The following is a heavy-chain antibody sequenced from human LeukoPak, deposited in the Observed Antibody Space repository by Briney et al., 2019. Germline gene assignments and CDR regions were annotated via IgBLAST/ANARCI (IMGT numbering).Heavy chain of an antibody. V-gene: IGHV4-39*07. CDR3: ARVWDSSIDY. Sequence: SETLSLTCTVSGGSISSSSYYWGWIRQPPGKGLEWIGSIYHSGSTYYNPSLKSRVTISVDTSKNQFSLKLSSVTAADTAVYYCARVWDSSIDYWGQGTLVTVSS. CDR2: IYHSGST. CDR1: GGSISSSSYY. J-gene: IGHJ4*02. D-gene: IGHD6-13*01.